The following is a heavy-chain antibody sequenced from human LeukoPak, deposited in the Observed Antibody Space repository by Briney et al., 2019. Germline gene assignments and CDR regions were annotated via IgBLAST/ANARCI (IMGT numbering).Heavy chain of an antibody. CDR2: ISWNSGSI. J-gene: IGHJ4*02. D-gene: IGHD4-17*01. CDR1: GFTFDDYA. Sequence: PGGSLRLSCAASGFTFDDYAMHWVRHAPGKGLEWVSGISWNSGSIGYADSVKGRFTISRDNAKNSLYLQMNSLRAEDTALYYCAKDTYGDYVFAYWGQGTLVTVSS. CDR3: AKDTYGDYVFAY. V-gene: IGHV3-9*01.